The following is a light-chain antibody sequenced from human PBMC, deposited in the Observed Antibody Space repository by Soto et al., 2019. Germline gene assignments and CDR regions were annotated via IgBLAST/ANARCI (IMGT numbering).Light chain of an antibody. CDR1: ASNVGSTY. CDR2: DNN. J-gene: IGLJ3*02. CDR3: GTWDSSLSAWV. Sequence: QSVLTQPPSASGTPGQRVSISCSGSASNVGSTYVFWYQQVPGTAPTLLIYDNNKRPSGIPDRFSGSKSGTSATLGITGLQTGDEADYYCGTWDSSLSAWVFGGGTKLTVL. V-gene: IGLV1-51*01.